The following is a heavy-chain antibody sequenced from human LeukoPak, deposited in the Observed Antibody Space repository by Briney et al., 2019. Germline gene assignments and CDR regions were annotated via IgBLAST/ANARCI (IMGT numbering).Heavy chain of an antibody. V-gene: IGHV4-31*03. CDR1: GGSISSGGYY. CDR2: IYYSGST. Sequence: SETLSLTCTVSGGSISSGGYYWSWLRQHPGKGLEWIGYIYYSGSTYYNPSLKSRVTISVDTSKNQFSLKLSSVTAADTAVYYCARVRQQLARKQNYYYYMDVWGKGTTVTVSS. D-gene: IGHD6-13*01. J-gene: IGHJ6*03. CDR3: ARVRQQLARKQNYYYYMDV.